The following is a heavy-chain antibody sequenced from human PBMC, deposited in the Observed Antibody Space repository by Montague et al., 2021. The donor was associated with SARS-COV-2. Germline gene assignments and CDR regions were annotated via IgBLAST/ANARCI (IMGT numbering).Heavy chain of an antibody. J-gene: IGHJ4*02. Sequence: SETLSLTCTVSGGSISSSYWSWIRQPPGKGLEWVGYGHYSGRSNSNPSLNRRVTISVDTSRNQFSLRLRSVTAADTAVYYCASHRRISSDGTWDYWGQGTLVTVSS. CDR2: GHYSGRS. CDR1: GGSISSSY. D-gene: IGHD5-24*01. V-gene: IGHV4-59*08. CDR3: ASHRRISSDGTWDY.